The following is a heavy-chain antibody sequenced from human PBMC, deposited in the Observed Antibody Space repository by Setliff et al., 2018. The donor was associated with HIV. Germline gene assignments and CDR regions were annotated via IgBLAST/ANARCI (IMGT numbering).Heavy chain of an antibody. D-gene: IGHD6-6*01. Sequence: ASVKVSCKASGYTFIDYFIHWVRQAPGQGLEWMGWISPYNGDTKILQKFRGRVTMTRDASINTAYMELSSLTSDDTAVYYCARDWSMTSRESNWFDPWGQGTLVTVSS. V-gene: IGHV1-2*02. J-gene: IGHJ5*02. CDR1: GYTFIDYF. CDR3: ARDWSMTSRESNWFDP. CDR2: ISPYNGDT.